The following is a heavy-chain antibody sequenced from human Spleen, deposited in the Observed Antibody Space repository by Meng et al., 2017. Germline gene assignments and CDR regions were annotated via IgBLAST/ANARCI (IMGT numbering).Heavy chain of an antibody. D-gene: IGHD6-19*01. CDR2: IYHSGST. CDR1: GGSISSSNG. V-gene: IGHV4-4*02. CDR3: ARERGDSSDWYARSDAFDI. Sequence: GQPGEPVPGLVRPSGTLSLTCAVSGGSISSSNGWSWARQPPGKGLEWIGEIYHSGSTNYNPSLKSRVTISVDKSKNQFSLKLSSVTAADTAVYYCARERGDSSDWYARSDAFDIWGQGTMVTVSS. J-gene: IGHJ3*02.